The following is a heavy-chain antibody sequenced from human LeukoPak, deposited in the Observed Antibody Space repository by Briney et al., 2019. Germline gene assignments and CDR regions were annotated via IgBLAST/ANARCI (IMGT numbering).Heavy chain of an antibody. CDR2: VSPSGDIT. CDR1: GFTFSTYG. Sequence: GGSLRLSCAASGFTFSTYGMNWVRQAPGKGLEWVSGVSPSGDITYYADSVKGRFTISRDNSKNTLYLQMNSLRADDTAVYYCAMKAVPRPRLHDAFDFWGKGTTVTISS. D-gene: IGHD5-24*01. CDR3: AMKAVPRPRLHDAFDF. V-gene: IGHV3-23*01. J-gene: IGHJ3*01.